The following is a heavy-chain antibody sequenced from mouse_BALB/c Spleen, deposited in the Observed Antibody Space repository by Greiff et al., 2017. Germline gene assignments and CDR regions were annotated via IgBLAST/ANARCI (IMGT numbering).Heavy chain of an antibody. Sequence: EVQLQQSGPELVKPGASMKISCKASGYSFTGYTMNWVKQRPGKNLEWIGLINPYNGGTSYNQKFKGKATLTVDKSSSTSYMELLSLTSEDYAVYYYARDLGDGGYFDDWGAGTTVTVSA. J-gene: IGHJ1*01. CDR2: INPYNGGT. CDR1: GYSFTGYT. V-gene: IGHV1-18*01. CDR3: ARDLGDGGYFDD. D-gene: IGHD3-3*01.